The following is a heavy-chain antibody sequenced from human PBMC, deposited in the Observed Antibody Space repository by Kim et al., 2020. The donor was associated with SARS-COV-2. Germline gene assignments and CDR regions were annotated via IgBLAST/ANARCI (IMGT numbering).Heavy chain of an antibody. CDR1: GFTFSSYS. Sequence: GGSLRLSCAASGFTFSSYSMNWVRQAPGKGLEWVSYISSSSSTKYYADSVKGRFTISRDNAKNSLYLQKNSLRDEDTAVYYCARGVVRGAGGFFHWGQGALVTVSS. CDR2: ISSSSSTK. J-gene: IGHJ5*02. CDR3: ARGVVRGAGGFFH. V-gene: IGHV3-48*02. D-gene: IGHD3-10*01.